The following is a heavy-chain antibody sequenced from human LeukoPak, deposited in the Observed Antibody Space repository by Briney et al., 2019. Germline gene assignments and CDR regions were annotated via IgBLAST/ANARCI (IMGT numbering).Heavy chain of an antibody. CDR2: INHSGST. CDR3: ARDLGPGEGFDP. CDR1: DRSFSDYY. Sequence: SETLSLTRAVYDRSFSDYYWSWIRQPPGKGLEWIGKINHSGSTNYNPSLKGRVTISVDTSKNQFSLKLSSVTAADTAVYYCARDLGPGEGFDPWGQGTLVTVSS. V-gene: IGHV4-34*01. D-gene: IGHD4-17*01. J-gene: IGHJ5*02.